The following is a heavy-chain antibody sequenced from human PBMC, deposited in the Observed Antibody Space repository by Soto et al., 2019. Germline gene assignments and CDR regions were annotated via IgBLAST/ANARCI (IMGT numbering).Heavy chain of an antibody. J-gene: IGHJ6*02. V-gene: IGHV5-51*01. D-gene: IGHD2-2*01. Sequence: PGESLKISCKGSGYNFTSYWIGWVRQMPGKGLEWMGIIYPGDSDTRYSPSFQGQVTISADKSISTAYLQWSSLKASDTAMYYCATTKRYCSSTSCLSHYYYGMDVWGQGTTVTVSS. CDR3: ATTKRYCSSTSCLSHYYYGMDV. CDR1: GYNFTSYW. CDR2: IYPGDSDT.